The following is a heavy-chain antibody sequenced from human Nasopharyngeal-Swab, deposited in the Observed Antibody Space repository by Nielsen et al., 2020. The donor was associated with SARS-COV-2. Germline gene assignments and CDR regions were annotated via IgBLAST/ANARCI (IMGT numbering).Heavy chain of an antibody. D-gene: IGHD3-22*01. CDR1: GFTFDVYA. Sequence: SLKISCAASGFTFDVYAMHWVRQAPGKGLEWVSGVSWNSGSIGYADSVKGRFTISRDNAKNSLYLQMNSLRAEDTALYYCAKLYDCNGYNDYWGQGTLVTVSS. J-gene: IGHJ4*02. CDR3: AKLYDCNGYNDY. CDR2: VSWNSGSI. V-gene: IGHV3-9*01.